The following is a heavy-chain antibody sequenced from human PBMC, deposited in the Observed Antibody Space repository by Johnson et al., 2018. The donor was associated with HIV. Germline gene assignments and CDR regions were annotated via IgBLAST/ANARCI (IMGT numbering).Heavy chain of an antibody. J-gene: IGHJ3*02. D-gene: IGHD1-1*01. CDR2: ISYDGSTK. Sequence: QVQLVESGGGVVQPGRSLRLSCAASGFTFSSYAMHWVRQAPGKGLEWVAVISYDGSTKYYADSVKGRFTISRDNSKNTLYLQMNSLRAEDTAVYYCASRYTVDAFDIWGQGTMVTVSS. V-gene: IGHV3-30*04. CDR1: GFTFSSYA. CDR3: ASRYTVDAFDI.